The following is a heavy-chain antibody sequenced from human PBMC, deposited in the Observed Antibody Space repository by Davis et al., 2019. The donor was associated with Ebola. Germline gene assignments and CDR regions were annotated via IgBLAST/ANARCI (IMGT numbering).Heavy chain of an antibody. Sequence: ASVKVSCKASGYTFTSYGISWVRQAPGQGPEWMGWISAYNGNTNYAQKLQGRVTMTTDTSTSTAYMELRSLRSDDTAVYYCARVAVTIFGVVIGSWFDPWGQGTLVTVSS. CDR3: ARVAVTIFGVVIGSWFDP. CDR2: ISAYNGNT. J-gene: IGHJ5*02. D-gene: IGHD3-3*01. V-gene: IGHV1-18*01. CDR1: GYTFTSYG.